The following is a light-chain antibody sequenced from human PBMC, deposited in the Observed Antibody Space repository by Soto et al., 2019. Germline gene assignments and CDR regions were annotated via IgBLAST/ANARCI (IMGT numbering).Light chain of an antibody. CDR3: QQYEDLPLT. CDR2: DVS. Sequence: DVQMTQSPSSLSASVGDRVTITCKANQSIANFLNWFQHKPGEAPKLLISDVSHLELGVPSRFSGSRSGTDFVLDISNLQSEDVATYFCQQYEDLPLTFGGGTKVDI. CDR1: QSIANF. V-gene: IGKV1-33*01. J-gene: IGKJ4*01.